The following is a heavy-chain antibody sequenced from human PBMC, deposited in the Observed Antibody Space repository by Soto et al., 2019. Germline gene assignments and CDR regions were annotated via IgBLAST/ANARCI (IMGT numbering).Heavy chain of an antibody. CDR3: PKGIAVADPYYYYGMDV. J-gene: IGHJ6*02. CDR2: ISYDGSNK. V-gene: IGHV3-30*18. Sequence: PGGSLRLSCXASGFTFSSYGMHWVRQAPGKGLEWVAVISYDGSNKYYADSVKGRFTISRDNSKNTLYLQMNSLRAEDTAVYYCPKGIAVADPYYYYGMDVWGQGTTVTVSS. CDR1: GFTFSSYG. D-gene: IGHD6-19*01.